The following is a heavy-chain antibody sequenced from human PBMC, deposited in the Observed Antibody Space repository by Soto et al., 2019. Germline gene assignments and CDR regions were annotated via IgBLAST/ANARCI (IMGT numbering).Heavy chain of an antibody. J-gene: IGHJ6*02. V-gene: IGHV3-11*01. CDR1: GFTFSDYF. CDR2: ISSSGTTI. D-gene: IGHD3-16*01. CDR3: ARGGKLRFPAWFSHYYGMDV. Sequence: GGSLRLSCAASGFTFSDYFMTWIRQAPGKGLEWVSYISSSGTTIFYADSVQGRFTISRDNAKNTLYLEMNSLRAEDTAVYYCARGGKLRFPAWFSHYYGMDVWGQGPTVPV.